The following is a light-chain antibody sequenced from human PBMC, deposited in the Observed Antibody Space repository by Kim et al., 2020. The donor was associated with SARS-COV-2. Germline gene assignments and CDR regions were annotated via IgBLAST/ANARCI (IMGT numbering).Light chain of an antibody. V-gene: IGLV2-14*03. CDR1: SSDVGAYNY. CDR3: SSYTSSSILV. J-gene: IGLJ2*01. Sequence: GQSITISCTGTSSDVGAYNYVSWYQQHPGKAPKLMIYDVSNRPSGVSNRFSGSKSGNTASLTISGLQPEDEADYYCSSYTSSSILVFGGRTQLTVL. CDR2: DVS.